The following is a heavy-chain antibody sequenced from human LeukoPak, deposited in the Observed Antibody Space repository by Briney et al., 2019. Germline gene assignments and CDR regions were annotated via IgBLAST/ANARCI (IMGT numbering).Heavy chain of an antibody. CDR2: IYYSGST. Sequence: PSETLSLTCTVSGGSISSYYWSWIRQPPGKGLEWIGYIYYSGSTNYNPSLKSRVTISVDTSKNQFSLKLSSVTAADTAVYYCARASYYYDSSGYYLFDYWGQGTLVTVFS. V-gene: IGHV4-59*01. J-gene: IGHJ4*02. D-gene: IGHD3-22*01. CDR1: GGSISSYY. CDR3: ARASYYYDSSGYYLFDY.